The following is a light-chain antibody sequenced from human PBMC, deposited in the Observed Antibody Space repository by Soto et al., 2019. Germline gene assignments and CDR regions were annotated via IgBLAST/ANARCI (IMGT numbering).Light chain of an antibody. CDR3: QQSYSTPPT. Sequence: DIQMTQSPSSLSASEGDRVTITCRASQSVSSYLNWYQQKPGKAPKLLIYAASSLQSGVPSRFSGSGSGTDFTLTISSLQPEDFATYYCQQSYSTPPTCGQGTKV. CDR2: AAS. V-gene: IGKV1-39*01. J-gene: IGKJ1*01. CDR1: QSVSSY.